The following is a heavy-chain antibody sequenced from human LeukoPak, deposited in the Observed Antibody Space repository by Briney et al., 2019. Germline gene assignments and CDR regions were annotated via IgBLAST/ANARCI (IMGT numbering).Heavy chain of an antibody. CDR1: GFTFSNYG. J-gene: IGHJ4*02. Sequence: GGSLRLSCAASGFTFSNYGVHWVRQAPGKGLEWVAFIRYDGSNKYYASSVKGRFTISRNNSKNSLYLQMDSLRAEDTALYYCAKPLAGYSSAFDYWGQGPLVTVSS. V-gene: IGHV3-30*02. CDR2: IRYDGSNK. CDR3: AKPLAGYSSAFDY. D-gene: IGHD5-18*01.